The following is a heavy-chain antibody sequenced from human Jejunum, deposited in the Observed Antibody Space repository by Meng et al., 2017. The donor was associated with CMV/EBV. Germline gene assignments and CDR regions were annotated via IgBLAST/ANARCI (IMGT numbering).Heavy chain of an antibody. CDR2: MNPRGGNT. CDR1: GYRCSDYD. Sequence: KASGYRCSDYDINWMRQTPGNGLEWMGWMNPRGGNTGYAQKFQGRVTITRDTSISTAFMELSSLTSDDSGVYYCARKRAVTGGVWFDPWGQGTLVTVSS. J-gene: IGHJ5*02. D-gene: IGHD6-19*01. V-gene: IGHV1-8*03. CDR3: ARKRAVTGGVWFDP.